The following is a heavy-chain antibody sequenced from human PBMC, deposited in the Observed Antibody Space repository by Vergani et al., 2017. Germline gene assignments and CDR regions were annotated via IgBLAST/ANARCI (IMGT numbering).Heavy chain of an antibody. Sequence: QVQLVESGGGVVQPGGSLRLSCAATGFTFSSYGMHWVRQAPGKGLEWVAVIWYDGSNKYYADSVKGRFTISRDNSKNTLYLQMNSLRAEDTAVYYCARDQADIVVVPAAIMDVWGKGTTVTVSS. J-gene: IGHJ6*04. CDR3: ARDQADIVVVPAAIMDV. D-gene: IGHD2-2*01. CDR1: GFTFSSYG. V-gene: IGHV3-33*08. CDR2: IWYDGSNK.